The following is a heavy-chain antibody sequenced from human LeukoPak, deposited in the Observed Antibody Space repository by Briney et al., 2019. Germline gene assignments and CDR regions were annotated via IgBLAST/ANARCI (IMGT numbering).Heavy chain of an antibody. Sequence: GASVKVSCKASGYTFTGYYMHWVRQAPGQGLEWMGWINPNSGCTNYAQKFQGRVTMTRDTSISTAYMELSRLRSDDTAVYYCARGPLPYYFDYWGQGTLVTVSS. CDR3: ARGPLPYYFDY. CDR1: GYTFTGYY. J-gene: IGHJ4*02. CDR2: INPNSGCT. V-gene: IGHV1-2*02.